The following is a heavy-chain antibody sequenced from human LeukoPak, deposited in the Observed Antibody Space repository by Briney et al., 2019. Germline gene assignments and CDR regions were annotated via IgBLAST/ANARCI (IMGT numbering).Heavy chain of an antibody. J-gene: IGHJ3*02. D-gene: IGHD3-3*01. CDR1: GGSISSSSYY. CDR3: ARRGDRITIFGVVTPDAFDI. CDR2: IYYSGST. Sequence: SETLSLTCTVSGGSISSSSYYWSWIRQPPGKGLEWIGSIYYSGSTYYNPSLKSRVTISVDTSKNQFSLKLSSVTAADTAVYYCARRGDRITIFGVVTPDAFDIWGQGTMVTVSS. V-gene: IGHV4-39*01.